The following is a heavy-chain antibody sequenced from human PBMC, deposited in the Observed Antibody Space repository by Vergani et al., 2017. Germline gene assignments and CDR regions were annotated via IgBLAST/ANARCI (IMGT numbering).Heavy chain of an antibody. Sequence: EVQLLESGGGLVQPGGSLRLSCAASGFTFSSYAMSWVRQAPGKGLEWVSTISGSGGSTYYADSVKGRFTISRDNSKTTLYLQMNSLRAEDTAVYYCARSGSSSWYGDDYWGQGTLVTVSS. J-gene: IGHJ4*02. V-gene: IGHV3-23*01. D-gene: IGHD6-13*01. CDR1: GFTFSSYA. CDR2: ISGSGGST. CDR3: ARSGSSSWYGDDY.